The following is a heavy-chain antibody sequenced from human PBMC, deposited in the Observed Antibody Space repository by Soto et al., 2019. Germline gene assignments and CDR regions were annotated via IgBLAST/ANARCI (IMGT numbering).Heavy chain of an antibody. CDR1: GFNFSNYA. CDR2: ISGNSGTT. J-gene: IGHJ5*02. D-gene: IGHD3-3*01. CDR3: AEGPAITFFGVRTPFAA. Sequence: EVQLLESGGDFKQPGGSLRLSCEGSGFNFSNYALNCVRQAPGKRLEWVSVISGNSGTTYYAASVKGRFTISRDNSKKTLYLQMNSLRADDTAVDYCAEGPAITFFGVRTPFAAWGQGTLVTVSS. V-gene: IGHV3-23*01.